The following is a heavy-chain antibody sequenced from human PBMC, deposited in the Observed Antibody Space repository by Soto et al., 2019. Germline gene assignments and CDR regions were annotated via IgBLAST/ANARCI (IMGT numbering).Heavy chain of an antibody. CDR1: GGTFSSYS. V-gene: IGHV1-69*13. D-gene: IGHD3-22*01. CDR3: ARASDYYYDSSGYSSQPFAFDI. CDR2: IIPIFGTA. J-gene: IGHJ3*02. Sequence: SVNVSCKFSGGTFSSYSISWVRQAPGQGLEGMGGIIPIFGTANYAQKFQGRVTITADESTSTAYMELSSLRSEDTAVYYCARASDYYYDSSGYSSQPFAFDIWGQGTMVTVSS.